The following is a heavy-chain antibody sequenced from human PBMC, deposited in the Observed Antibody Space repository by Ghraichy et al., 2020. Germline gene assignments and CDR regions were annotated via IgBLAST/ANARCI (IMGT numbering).Heavy chain of an antibody. V-gene: IGHV3-23*01. CDR2: ISGSGGST. Sequence: GESLNISCAASGFTFSRYAMSWVRQAPGKGLEWVSAISGSGGSTYYADSVKGRFTISRDNSKNTLYLQMNSLRAKDTAVYYCANGRWNYGPYGSGREGMDVWGQGTTVTVSS. D-gene: IGHD3-10*01. CDR1: GFTFSRYA. J-gene: IGHJ6*02. CDR3: ANGRWNYGPYGSGREGMDV.